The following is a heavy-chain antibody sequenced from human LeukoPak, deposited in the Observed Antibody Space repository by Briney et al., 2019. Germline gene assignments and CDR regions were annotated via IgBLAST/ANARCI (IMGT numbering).Heavy chain of an antibody. V-gene: IGHV1-18*01. Sequence: ASVKVSCKASGYTFTSYGISWVRQAPGQGLEWMGWISAYNGNTNYAQKLQGRVTMNTDTSTSAAYMELRSLRSDDTAVYYCARDQNILTGSTDAFDIWGQGTMVTVSS. CDR2: ISAYNGNT. CDR1: GYTFTSYG. D-gene: IGHD3-9*01. CDR3: ARDQNILTGSTDAFDI. J-gene: IGHJ3*02.